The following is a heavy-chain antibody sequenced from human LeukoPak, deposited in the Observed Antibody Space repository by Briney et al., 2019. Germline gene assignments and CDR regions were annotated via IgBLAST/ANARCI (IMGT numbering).Heavy chain of an antibody. Sequence: ASVNVSCKASGYTFTSYDIHWVRQATGQGREWMGWMNPNSGNTGYAQKFQGRVTMTRNSSITTAYMELSSLRSEDTAVYYCARRHGRCSDGSCYYPDYWGQGTLVTVSS. CDR1: GYTFTSYD. CDR2: MNPNSGNT. V-gene: IGHV1-8*01. CDR3: ARRHGRCSDGSCYYPDY. D-gene: IGHD2-15*01. J-gene: IGHJ4*02.